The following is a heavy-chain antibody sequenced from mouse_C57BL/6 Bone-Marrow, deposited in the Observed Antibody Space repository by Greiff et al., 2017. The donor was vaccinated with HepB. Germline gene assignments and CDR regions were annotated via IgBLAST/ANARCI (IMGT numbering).Heavy chain of an antibody. CDR1: GFTFSSYG. Sequence: VQLKESGGDLVKPGGSLKLSCAASGFTFSSYGMSWVRQTPDKRLEWVATISSGGSYTYYPDSVKGRVTISRDNAKNTRYLQMSSLKSEDTAMYDCARSRYYYAMDYWGQGASVTVSS. V-gene: IGHV5-6*01. CDR2: ISSGGSYT. J-gene: IGHJ4*01. CDR3: ARSRYYYAMDY.